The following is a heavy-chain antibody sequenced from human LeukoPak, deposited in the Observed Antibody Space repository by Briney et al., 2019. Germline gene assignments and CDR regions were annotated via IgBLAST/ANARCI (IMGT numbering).Heavy chain of an antibody. Sequence: KPSETLSLTCTVSGGSISSYYWSWIRQPPGKGLEWIGYIYYSGSTNYNPSLKSRVTISVDTSKNQFSLKLSSVAAADTAVCYCARSGRPLTYYYGSGSYRNWFDPWGQGTLVTVSS. J-gene: IGHJ5*02. CDR2: IYYSGST. D-gene: IGHD3-10*01. V-gene: IGHV4-59*01. CDR1: GGSISSYY. CDR3: ARSGRPLTYYYGSGSYRNWFDP.